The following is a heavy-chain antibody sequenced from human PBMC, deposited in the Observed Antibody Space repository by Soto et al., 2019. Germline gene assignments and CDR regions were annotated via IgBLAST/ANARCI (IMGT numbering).Heavy chain of an antibody. CDR3: ARDYWSGDRYYYGMDV. D-gene: IGHD3-3*01. Sequence: ASVKVSCKASGYTFTGYYMHWVRQAPGQGLEWMGWINPNSGGPNYAQKFHGRVTMTRDTSISTAYMELSSLRSDDTAVYYCARDYWSGDRYYYGMDVWGQGTTVTVSS. V-gene: IGHV1-2*02. J-gene: IGHJ6*02. CDR1: GYTFTGYY. CDR2: INPNSGGP.